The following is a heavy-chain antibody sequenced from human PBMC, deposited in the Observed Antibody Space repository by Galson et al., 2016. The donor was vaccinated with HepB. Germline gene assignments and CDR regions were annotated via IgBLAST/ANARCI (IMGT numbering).Heavy chain of an antibody. V-gene: IGHV3-30-3*01. CDR3: AKDGGYTYALGY. CDR1: GFTFSTSA. CDR2: ISSDGSNQ. D-gene: IGHD5-18*01. J-gene: IGHJ4*02. Sequence: SLRLSCAASGFTFSTSAVHWVRQAPGKGLEWVAVISSDGSNQFYADSVTGRFTISRDNSKDTLYLQRNSLRAEDTAVYYCAKDGGYTYALGYWGRGTLVTVSS.